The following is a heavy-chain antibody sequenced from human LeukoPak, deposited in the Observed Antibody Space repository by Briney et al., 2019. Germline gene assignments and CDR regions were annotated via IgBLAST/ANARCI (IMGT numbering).Heavy chain of an antibody. J-gene: IGHJ3*02. V-gene: IGHV3-66*01. Sequence: GGSLRLSCAASGFTFSSYAMSWVRQAPGKGLEWVSVIYSGGSTYYADSVKGRFTISRDNSKNTLYLQMNSLRAEDTAVYYCASPRRLRYFDWSDAFDIWGQGTMVTVSS. CDR3: ASPRRLRYFDWSDAFDI. CDR2: IYSGGST. CDR1: GFTFSSYA. D-gene: IGHD3-9*01.